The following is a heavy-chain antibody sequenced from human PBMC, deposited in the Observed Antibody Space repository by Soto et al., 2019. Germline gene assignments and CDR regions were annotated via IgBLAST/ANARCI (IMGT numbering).Heavy chain of an antibody. J-gene: IGHJ4*02. CDR3: ARDISRNSITMVPY. Sequence: QVQLVESGGGVVQPGRSLRLSCAASGFTFSSYAMHWVRQAPGKGLEWVAVISYDGSNKYYADSVKGRFTISRDNSKNTLYLQMNSLRAEDTAVYYCARDISRNSITMVPYWGQGTLVTVSS. CDR2: ISYDGSNK. CDR1: GFTFSSYA. D-gene: IGHD3-10*01. V-gene: IGHV3-30-3*01.